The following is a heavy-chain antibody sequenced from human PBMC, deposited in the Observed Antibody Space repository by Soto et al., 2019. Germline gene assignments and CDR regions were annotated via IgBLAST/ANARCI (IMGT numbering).Heavy chain of an antibody. CDR3: ARDLSLEYDYVWGSDLDY. CDR1: GFTFSSYA. J-gene: IGHJ4*02. Sequence: GGSLRLSCAASGFTFSSYAMHWVRQAPGKGLEWVAVISYDGSNKYYADSVKGRFTISRDNSKNTLYLQMNSLRAEDTAVYYCARDLSLEYDYVWGSDLDYWGQGTLVTVSS. V-gene: IGHV3-30-3*01. D-gene: IGHD3-16*01. CDR2: ISYDGSNK.